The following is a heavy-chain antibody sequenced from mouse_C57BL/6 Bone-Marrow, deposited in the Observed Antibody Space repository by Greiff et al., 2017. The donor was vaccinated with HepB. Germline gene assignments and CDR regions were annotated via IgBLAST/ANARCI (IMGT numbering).Heavy chain of an antibody. V-gene: IGHV8-8*01. J-gene: IGHJ3*01. Sequence: QVTLKESGPGILQPSQTLSLTCSFSGFSLSTFGMGVGWIRPPSGKGLEWLAHIWWDDDKYYNPALKSRLTISKDTSKNQVFLKIANVDTADTATYYCARITTVVATDWFAYWGQGTLVTVSA. D-gene: IGHD1-1*01. CDR1: GFSLSTFGMG. CDR2: IWWDDDK. CDR3: ARITTVVATDWFAY.